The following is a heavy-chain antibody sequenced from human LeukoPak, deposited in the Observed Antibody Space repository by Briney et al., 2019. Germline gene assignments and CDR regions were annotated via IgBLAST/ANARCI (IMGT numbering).Heavy chain of an antibody. D-gene: IGHD3-22*01. CDR2: IIPIFGTA. V-gene: IGHV1-69*05. CDR3: ARARSPSSGYLLRDHNWFDP. CDR1: GGTFNSYG. J-gene: IGHJ5*02. Sequence: ASVKVSCKASGGTFNSYGISWVRQAPGQGLEWMGGIIPIFGTANYAQKVQGRVTITTDESTTTAYTELSSLRSEDTAVYYCARARSPSSGYLLRDHNWFDPWGQGTLVTVSS.